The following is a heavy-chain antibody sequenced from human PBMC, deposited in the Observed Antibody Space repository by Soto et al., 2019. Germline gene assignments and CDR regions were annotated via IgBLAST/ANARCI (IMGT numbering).Heavy chain of an antibody. V-gene: IGHV1-69*01. D-gene: IGHD6-6*01. CDR2: IIPIFGTA. CDR3: AREGSSSLVGNNWFDP. J-gene: IGHJ5*02. CDR1: GGTFSSYA. Sequence: QGQLVQSGAEVKKPGSSVKVSCKASGGTFSSYAISWVRQAPGQGLEWMGGIIPIFGTANYAQKFQGRVTITADESPSTAYMELSSLRSEDTAVYYCAREGSSSLVGNNWFDPWGQGTLVTVSS.